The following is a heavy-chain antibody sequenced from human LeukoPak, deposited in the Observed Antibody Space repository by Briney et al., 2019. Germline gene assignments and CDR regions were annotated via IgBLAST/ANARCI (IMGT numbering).Heavy chain of an antibody. J-gene: IGHJ4*02. V-gene: IGHV3-30*18. CDR1: GFTFSSYG. Sequence: GGSLRLSCAASGFTFSSYGMHWVRQAPGKGLEWVAVVSHDGSNPYYADSVKGRFTISRDNSKNTLYLQMSSLRAEDTATYYCAKTHYYDSSGVPGDYWGQGTLVTVSS. D-gene: IGHD3-22*01. CDR2: VSHDGSNP. CDR3: AKTHYYDSSGVPGDY.